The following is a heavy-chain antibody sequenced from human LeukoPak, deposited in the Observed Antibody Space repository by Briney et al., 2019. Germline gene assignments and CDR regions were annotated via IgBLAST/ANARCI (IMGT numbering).Heavy chain of an antibody. D-gene: IGHD6-13*01. CDR2: IYYSGST. CDR3: ARYPSSSWYNWFDP. V-gene: IGHV4-61*08. Sequence: PSETLSLTCTVSGGSISSGDYYWSWIRQPPGKGLEWIGYIYYSGSTNYNPSLKSRVTISVDTSKNQFSLKLSSVTAADTAVYYCARYPSSSWYNWFDPWGQGTLVTVSS. CDR1: GGSISSGDYY. J-gene: IGHJ5*02.